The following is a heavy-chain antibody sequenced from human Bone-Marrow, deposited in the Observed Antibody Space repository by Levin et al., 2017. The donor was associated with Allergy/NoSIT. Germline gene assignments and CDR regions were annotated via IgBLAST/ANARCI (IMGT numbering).Heavy chain of an antibody. CDR2: ISGSGGST. J-gene: IGHJ4*02. CDR1: FFPFLLFS. V-gene: IGHV3-23*01. CDR3: ARISLAVVGVDDFDY. D-gene: IGHD1-26*01. Sequence: PGGSLRLSFSSSFFPFLLFSLPFFLPSPLKGLAWVAGISGSGGSTFDAHSVKGRFTISRDNSKDTLYLHMNSLGAEDTAVYYCARISLAVVGVDDFDYWGQGTLVTVSS.